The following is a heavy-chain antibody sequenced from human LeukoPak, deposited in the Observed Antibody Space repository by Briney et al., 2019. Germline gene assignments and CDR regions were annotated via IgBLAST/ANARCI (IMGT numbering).Heavy chain of an antibody. CDR3: ARGGGRDYYDSSGYYNAHYFDY. CDR1: GGTFSSYA. V-gene: IGHV1-69*13. CDR2: IIPIFGTA. D-gene: IGHD3-22*01. J-gene: IGHJ4*02. Sequence: ASVKVSCKASGGTFSSYAISWVRQAPRQGLEWMGGIIPIFGTANYAQKFQGRVTITADESTSTAYMELSSLRSEDTAVYYCARGGGRDYYDSSGYYNAHYFDYWGQGTLVTVSS.